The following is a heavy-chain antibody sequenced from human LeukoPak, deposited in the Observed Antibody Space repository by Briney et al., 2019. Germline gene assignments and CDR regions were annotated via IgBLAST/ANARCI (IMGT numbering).Heavy chain of an antibody. Sequence: ASVKVSCKASGYTFTGYYMHWVRQAPGQGLEWMGWINPNSGGTNYAQKFQGRVTMTRDTSISTAYMELSRLRSDDTAVCYCARARGISPVATIYYWGQGTLVTVSS. CDR2: INPNSGGT. CDR3: ARARGISPVATIYY. D-gene: IGHD5-12*01. V-gene: IGHV1-2*02. CDR1: GYTFTGYY. J-gene: IGHJ4*02.